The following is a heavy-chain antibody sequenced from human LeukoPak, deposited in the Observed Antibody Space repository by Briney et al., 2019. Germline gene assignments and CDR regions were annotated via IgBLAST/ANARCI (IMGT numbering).Heavy chain of an antibody. CDR2: ISYDGSNK. D-gene: IGHD3-10*01. CDR3: ARGDYYGSGSYYSVFDY. J-gene: IGHJ4*02. V-gene: IGHV3-30*04. Sequence: GGSLRLSCAASGFTFSSYAMHWVRQAPGKGLEWVAVISYDGSNKYYADSVKGRLTISRDNSKNTLYLQMNSLRAEDTAVYYCARGDYYGSGSYYSVFDYWGQGTLVTVSS. CDR1: GFTFSSYA.